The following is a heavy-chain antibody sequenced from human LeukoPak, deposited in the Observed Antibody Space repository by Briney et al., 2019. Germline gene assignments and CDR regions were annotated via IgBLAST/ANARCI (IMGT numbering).Heavy chain of an antibody. Sequence: SETLSLTCTVSGAPVSSYYWIWIRQPAGRGLEWIGRIDASGSTNYNPSLKSRVTMLVDSSKNQFSLKVSSVTAADTAVYYCASLATMIVVGHDAFDIWGQGTMVTVSS. CDR1: GAPVSSYY. CDR2: IDASGST. CDR3: ASLATMIVVGHDAFDI. D-gene: IGHD3-22*01. V-gene: IGHV4-4*07. J-gene: IGHJ3*02.